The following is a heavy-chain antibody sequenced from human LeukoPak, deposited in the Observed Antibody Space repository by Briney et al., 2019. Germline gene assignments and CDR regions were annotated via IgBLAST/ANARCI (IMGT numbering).Heavy chain of an antibody. CDR1: GYTFTSYD. CDR2: MNPNSGNT. CDR3: ARGVRGGVVLMGAPRTYYFDY. J-gene: IGHJ4*02. Sequence: ASVKVSCKASGYTFTSYDINWVRQATGQGLEWMGWMNPNSGNTGYAQKFQGRVTMTRNTSISTAYMELGSLRSEDTAVYYCARGVRGGVVLMGAPRTYYFDYWGQGTLVTVSS. D-gene: IGHD2-8*01. V-gene: IGHV1-8*01.